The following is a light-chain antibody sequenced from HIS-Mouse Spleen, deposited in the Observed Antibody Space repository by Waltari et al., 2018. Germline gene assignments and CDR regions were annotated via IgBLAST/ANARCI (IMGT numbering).Light chain of an antibody. CDR2: EDS. Sequence: SYELTQPPSVSVAPGQTARITCTEEPLPTKYAYWYQQKSGQAPVLVIYEDSKLPSGIPERFSGSSSGTMATLTISGAQVEDEADYYCYSTDSSGNHRVFGGGTKLTVL. CDR3: YSTDSSGNHRV. J-gene: IGLJ2*01. V-gene: IGLV3-10*01. CDR1: PLPTKY.